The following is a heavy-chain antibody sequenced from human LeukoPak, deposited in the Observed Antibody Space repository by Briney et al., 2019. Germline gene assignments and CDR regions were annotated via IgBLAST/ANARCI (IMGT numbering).Heavy chain of an antibody. CDR2: IDRDGFPT. CDR3: AASRWSGALDF. D-gene: IGHD3-3*01. J-gene: IGHJ4*02. Sequence: QPGGSLRLSCAASGFIFRDYWMLWVRQVPGMGLIWVSRIDRDGFPTIYADSVKGRFTVSRNNARNTLYLQMNNLRDEDSAVYYCAASRWSGALDFWGKGSLVTVSS. CDR1: GFIFRDYW. V-gene: IGHV3-74*01.